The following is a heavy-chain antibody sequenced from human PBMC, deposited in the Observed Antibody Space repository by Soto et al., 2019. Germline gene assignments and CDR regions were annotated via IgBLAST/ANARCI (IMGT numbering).Heavy chain of an antibody. D-gene: IGHD2-21*02. CDR1: PFTFSVES. CDR3: AWGILPVTSILPGARMNV. J-gene: IGHJ6*01. Sequence: RGAVGLPGLASPFTFSVESMHWVRQGPGKGLEWVASISSFGSHKYYADSVKGRVTISRDNYNNVLFLQMNNLRAEDTGVYFCAWGILPVTSILPGARMNVWGRRTDVXVS. CDR2: ISSFGSHK. V-gene: IGHV3-21*01.